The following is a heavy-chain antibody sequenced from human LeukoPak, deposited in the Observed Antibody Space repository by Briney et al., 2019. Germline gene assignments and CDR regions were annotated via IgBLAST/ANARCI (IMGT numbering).Heavy chain of an antibody. Sequence: GGSLRLSCAASGFMLSSNWMSWVRLAPGKGREWVANIKEDGTETYYVDSVKGRFTISRDNAKNSLYLQMNSLRVEDTAVYYCAKEGRSLQTYWGQGTLVTVSS. D-gene: IGHD5-24*01. J-gene: IGHJ4*02. V-gene: IGHV3-7*03. CDR1: GFMLSSNW. CDR2: IKEDGTET. CDR3: AKEGRSLQTY.